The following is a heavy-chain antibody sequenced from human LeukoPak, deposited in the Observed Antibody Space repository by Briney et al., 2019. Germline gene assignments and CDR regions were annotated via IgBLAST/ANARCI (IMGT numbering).Heavy chain of an antibody. J-gene: IGHJ3*02. Sequence: SETLSLTCTVSGGSISSSSYYWGWIRQPPGKGLEWIGSIDYSGSTYYNPSLKSRVTISVDTSKNQSSLKLSSVTAADTAVYYCARQGYHDAFDIWGQGTMVTVSS. V-gene: IGHV4-39*01. CDR1: GGSISSSSYY. CDR2: IDYSGST. D-gene: IGHD3-16*02. CDR3: ARQGYHDAFDI.